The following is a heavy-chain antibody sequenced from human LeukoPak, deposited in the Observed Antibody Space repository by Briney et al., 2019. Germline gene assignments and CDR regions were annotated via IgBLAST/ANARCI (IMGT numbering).Heavy chain of an antibody. J-gene: IGHJ4*02. Sequence: SQTLSLTCTVSGGSISSGGYYWSWIRQHPGTGLEWIGYIYYSGSTYYNPSLKSRVTISVDTSKNQFSLKLSSVTAADTAVYYCARAPSHYYDSKGVWHWGQGTLVTVSS. CDR2: IYYSGST. CDR3: ARAPSHYYDSKGVWH. V-gene: IGHV4-31*03. CDR1: GGSISSGGYY. D-gene: IGHD3-22*01.